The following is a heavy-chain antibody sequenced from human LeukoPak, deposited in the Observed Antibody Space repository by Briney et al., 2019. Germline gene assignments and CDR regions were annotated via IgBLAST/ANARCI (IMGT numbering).Heavy chain of an antibody. CDR3: ASKLWNYDY. CDR2: ISGSGGNT. D-gene: IGHD1-7*01. Sequence: TGGSLRLSCAASGFTFSNYAMSWVRQAPGKRLEWVSGISGSGGNTYYADSVKGRFTISRDNSKNTVYPQMNSLRAEDTAVYYCASKLWNYDYWGQGTPVTVSS. J-gene: IGHJ4*02. V-gene: IGHV3-23*01. CDR1: GFTFSNYA.